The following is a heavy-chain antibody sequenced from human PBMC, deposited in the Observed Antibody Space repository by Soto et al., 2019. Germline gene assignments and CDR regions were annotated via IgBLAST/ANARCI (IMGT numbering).Heavy chain of an antibody. CDR2: IYPGDSDI. D-gene: IGHD3-10*01. V-gene: IGHV5-51*01. CDR3: ARGTHPIIMGDI. J-gene: IGHJ3*02. Sequence: GEALKISCEGSGYSFTNYWIGWVRQMPGKGLEWMGIIYPGDSDIRYSPSFQGRFTISRDNSKNTLYLQMNSLRAEDTAVYYCARGTHPIIMGDIWGQGTMVTVSS. CDR1: GYSFTNYW.